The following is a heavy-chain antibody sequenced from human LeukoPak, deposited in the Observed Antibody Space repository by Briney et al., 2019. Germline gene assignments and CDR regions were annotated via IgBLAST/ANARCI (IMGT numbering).Heavy chain of an antibody. CDR2: ISGSGGST. Sequence: GGSLRLSCAASGFTFSSYSMSWVRQAPGKGLEWVSAISGSGGSTYYADSVKGRFTISRDNSKNTLYLQMNSLRAEDTAVYYCAKGPTYYYDSSGYYLLDYWGQGTLVTVSS. V-gene: IGHV3-23*01. J-gene: IGHJ4*02. CDR3: AKGPTYYYDSSGYYLLDY. D-gene: IGHD3-22*01. CDR1: GFTFSSYS.